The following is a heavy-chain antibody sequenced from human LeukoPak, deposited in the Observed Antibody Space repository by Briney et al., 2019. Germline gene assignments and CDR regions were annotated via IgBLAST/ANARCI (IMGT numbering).Heavy chain of an antibody. CDR3: ARALAYCGGDCYSYYDY. D-gene: IGHD2-21*02. CDR1: GDSVSINSAA. V-gene: IGHV6-1*01. J-gene: IGHJ4*02. CDR2: TYYRSKWYN. Sequence: SQTLSLTCAISGDSVSINSAAWNWIRQSPSRGLEWLGRTYYRSKWYNDYAVSVKSRITINPDTSKNQFSLQLNSVTPEDTAVYYCARALAYCGGDCYSYYDYWGQGTLVTVSS.